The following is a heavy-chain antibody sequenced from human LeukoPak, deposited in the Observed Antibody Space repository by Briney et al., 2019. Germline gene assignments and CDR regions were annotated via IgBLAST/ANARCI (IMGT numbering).Heavy chain of an antibody. CDR3: ATGGGKLLPHGGAFDI. CDR1: GYTFTSYY. CDR2: INPSGGST. J-gene: IGHJ3*02. D-gene: IGHD2-15*01. Sequence: ASVKVSCKASGYTFTSYYMHWVRQAPGQGLEWMGIINPSGGSTSYAQKFQGRVTMTEDTSTDTAYMELSSLRSEDTAVYYCATGGGKLLPHGGAFDIWGQGTMVTVSS. V-gene: IGHV1-46*01.